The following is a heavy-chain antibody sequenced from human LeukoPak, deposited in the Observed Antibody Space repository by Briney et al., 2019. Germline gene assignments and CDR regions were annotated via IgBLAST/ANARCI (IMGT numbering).Heavy chain of an antibody. Sequence: PGGSLRLSCAASGFTFSSYAMSWVRQAPGKGLEWVSAISGSGGSTYYADSVKGRFTISRDNSKNTLYLQMNSLRAEDTAVYYCANLKGRQLMERFDYWGQGTLVTVSS. CDR2: ISGSGGST. V-gene: IGHV3-23*01. J-gene: IGHJ4*02. CDR3: ANLKGRQLMERFDY. CDR1: GFTFSSYA. D-gene: IGHD5-18*01.